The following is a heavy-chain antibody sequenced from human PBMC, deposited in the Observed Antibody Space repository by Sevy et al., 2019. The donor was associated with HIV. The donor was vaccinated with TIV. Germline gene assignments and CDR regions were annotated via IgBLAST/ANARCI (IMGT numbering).Heavy chain of an antibody. CDR1: GFSFSSYG. CDR2: IRYDGSVK. J-gene: IGHJ4*02. V-gene: IGHV3-30*02. CDR3: ATTQWSKRRGDFDY. Sequence: GGSLRLSCAASGFSFSSYGMHWVRQAPGKGLEWVAMIRYDGSVKYYADTVKGRFSISRDNSKNSLHLHMNSLRAEDTALYYCATTQWSKRRGDFDYWGQGTLVTVSS. D-gene: IGHD2-8*01.